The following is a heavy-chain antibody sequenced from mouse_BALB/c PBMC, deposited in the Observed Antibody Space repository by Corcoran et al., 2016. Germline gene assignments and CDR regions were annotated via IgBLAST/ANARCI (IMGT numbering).Heavy chain of an antibody. CDR2: INPYNGGT. V-gene: IGHV1-18*01. D-gene: IGHD1-1*01. J-gene: IGHJ4*01. CDR3: ARWGTVVATLYDAMDY. CDR1: GYSFTGYT. Sequence: EVQLQQSGPELVKPGASMKISCKASGYSFTGYTMNWVKQSHGKNLEWIGLINPYNGGTSYNQKFKGKATLTVDNSSSTAYMELRSLTSEDSAVYYCARWGTVVATLYDAMDYWGQGTSVTVSS.